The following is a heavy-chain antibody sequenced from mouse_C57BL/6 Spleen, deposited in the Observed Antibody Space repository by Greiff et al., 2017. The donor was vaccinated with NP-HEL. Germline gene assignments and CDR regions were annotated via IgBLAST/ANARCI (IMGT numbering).Heavy chain of an antibody. D-gene: IGHD2-4*01. CDR1: GYTFTDYE. CDR3: TRCYDYDDAMDY. CDR2: IDPETGGT. Sequence: VQLQQSGAELVRPGASVTLSCKASGYTFTDYEMHWVKQTPVHGLEWIGAIDPETGGTAYNQKFKGKAILTADKSSSTAYMELRSLTSEDSAVYYCTRCYDYDDAMDYWGQGTSVTVSS. V-gene: IGHV1-15*01. J-gene: IGHJ4*01.